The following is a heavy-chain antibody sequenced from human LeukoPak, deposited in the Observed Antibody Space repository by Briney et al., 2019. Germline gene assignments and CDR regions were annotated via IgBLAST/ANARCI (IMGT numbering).Heavy chain of an antibody. CDR1: GFTFSSYS. V-gene: IGHV3-21*01. CDR2: ISSSSSYI. Sequence: GRSLRLSCAASGFTFSSYSMNWVRQAPGKGLEWVSSISSSSSYIYYADSVKGRFTISRDNAKNSLYLQMNSLRAEDTAVYYCARVNWNDGEDYFDYWGQGTLVTVSS. J-gene: IGHJ4*02. D-gene: IGHD1-1*01. CDR3: ARVNWNDGEDYFDY.